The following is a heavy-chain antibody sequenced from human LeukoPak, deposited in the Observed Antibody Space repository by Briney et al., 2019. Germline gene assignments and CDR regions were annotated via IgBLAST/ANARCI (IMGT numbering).Heavy chain of an antibody. V-gene: IGHV4-31*03. CDR2: IYYSGIT. J-gene: IGHJ5*02. Sequence: SSQTLSLTCTVSGGSISSGGYYWSWIRQHPGKGLEWIGYIYYSGITYYNPSLKSRVTISVDTSKNQFSLKLSSVTAADTAVYYCASSFRLAAAGTNWFDPWGQGTLVTVSS. CDR3: ASSFRLAAAGTNWFDP. CDR1: GGSISSGGYY. D-gene: IGHD6-13*01.